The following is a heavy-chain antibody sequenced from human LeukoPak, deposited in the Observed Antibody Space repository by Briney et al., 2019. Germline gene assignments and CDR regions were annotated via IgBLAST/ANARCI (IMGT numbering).Heavy chain of an antibody. CDR1: GFTFSAFG. V-gene: IGHV3-23*01. D-gene: IGHD3-22*01. Sequence: GGSLRLSCAASGFTFSAFGMNWVRQAPGKGLEWVSAISAGGGNTYYADSVKGRFTISRDNSKNTLFLEMNSLRAEDTAVYYCAKDDDDSSGYYDYWGQGTLVTVSS. CDR3: AKDDDDSSGYYDY. CDR2: ISAGGGNT. J-gene: IGHJ4*02.